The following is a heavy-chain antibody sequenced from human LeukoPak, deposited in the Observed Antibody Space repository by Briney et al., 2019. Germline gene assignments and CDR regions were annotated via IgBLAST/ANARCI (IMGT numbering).Heavy chain of an antibody. CDR2: IYYSGST. CDR3: ARGNYGSGSHDY. CDR1: GGSISSSSYY. D-gene: IGHD3-10*01. J-gene: IGHJ4*02. V-gene: IGHV4-39*01. Sequence: SETLSLTCTVSGGSISSSSYYWGWLRQPPGKGLEWIGSIYYSGSTYYNPSLKSRVTISVDTSKNQFSLKLSSVTAADTAVYYCARGNYGSGSHDYWGQGTLVTVSS.